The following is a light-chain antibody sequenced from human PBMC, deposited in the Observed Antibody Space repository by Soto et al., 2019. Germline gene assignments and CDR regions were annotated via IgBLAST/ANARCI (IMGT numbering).Light chain of an antibody. CDR1: QIVSSSY. Sequence: IVWTQSPGTLSLSPGERVILSCRASQIVSSSYLAWYQQKPGRAPRLLIYDAASRATGIPDRFSGSGSGTDFTLNISRVEPEDVAMYYCQQYGGSPRTFGQGTKVEIK. V-gene: IGKV3-20*01. J-gene: IGKJ1*01. CDR2: DAA. CDR3: QQYGGSPRT.